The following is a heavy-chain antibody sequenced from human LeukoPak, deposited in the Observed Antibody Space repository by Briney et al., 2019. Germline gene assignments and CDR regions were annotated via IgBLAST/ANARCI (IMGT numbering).Heavy chain of an antibody. CDR2: ISSSSSTI. CDR1: GFTFSNAW. CDR3: AELGITMIGGV. J-gene: IGHJ6*04. D-gene: IGHD3-10*02. Sequence: GGSLRLSCAVSGFTFSNAWMTWFRQAPGKGLEWVSYISSSSSTIYYADSVKGRFTISGDNAKNSLYLQMNSLRAEDTAVYYCAELGITMIGGVWGKGTTVTISS. V-gene: IGHV3-48*01.